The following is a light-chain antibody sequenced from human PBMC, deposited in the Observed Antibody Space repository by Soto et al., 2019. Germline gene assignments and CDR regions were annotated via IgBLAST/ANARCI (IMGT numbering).Light chain of an antibody. J-gene: IGKJ5*01. CDR2: ATS. CDR3: QKSYSTHPIT. V-gene: IGKV1-39*01. Sequence: DIQMTTSPSSLSASIGARVTITCRASQSISSYLNWYQQIPGKAPKLLIYATSSLQNGVSSRFSGRGSGTAFTLTIRSLQPEDFATYYCQKSYSTHPITVGKGKRLEIK. CDR1: QSISSY.